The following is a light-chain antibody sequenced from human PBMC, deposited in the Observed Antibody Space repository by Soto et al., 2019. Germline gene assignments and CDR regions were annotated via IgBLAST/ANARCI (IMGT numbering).Light chain of an antibody. Sequence: EIVMTQSPATLSVSPGGRATLSCRASQSVSSNLAWYQQKPGQAPRLLVYGASTRATGIPARFSGSGSGTEFTLTISSLQSEAFAVYYCQQYTNWPLTFGGGAKVEI. V-gene: IGKV3-15*01. J-gene: IGKJ4*01. CDR1: QSVSSN. CDR3: QQYTNWPLT. CDR2: GAS.